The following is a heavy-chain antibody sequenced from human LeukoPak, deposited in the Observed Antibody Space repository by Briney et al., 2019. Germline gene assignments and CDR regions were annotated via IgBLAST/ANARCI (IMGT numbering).Heavy chain of an antibody. CDR1: GYTFTSYY. CDR2: INPSGGST. V-gene: IGHV1-46*01. J-gene: IGHJ6*03. Sequence: GASVKVSCKASGYTFTSYYMHWVRQAPGQGLEWMGLINPSGGSTSYAQKFQGRVTMTRDMSTSTAYMELSSLRSEDTAVYYCARGSVTTFREYYYYYYMDVWGKGTTVTVSS. D-gene: IGHD4-17*01. CDR3: ARGSVTTFREYYYYYYMDV.